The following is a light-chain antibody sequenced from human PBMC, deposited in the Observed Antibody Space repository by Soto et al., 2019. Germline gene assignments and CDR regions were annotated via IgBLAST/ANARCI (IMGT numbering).Light chain of an antibody. CDR2: GTS. Sequence: DIQITHSPSSLSASVGDRVTITCRSSQSISNFLNWYQQKPGKAPKLLIYGTSTLQSGVPSRFSGSGSGTDFTLTISSLQREDFATYYCQQSYSSSWTLGQGTKVDIK. J-gene: IGKJ1*01. CDR1: QSISNF. CDR3: QQSYSSSWT. V-gene: IGKV1-39*01.